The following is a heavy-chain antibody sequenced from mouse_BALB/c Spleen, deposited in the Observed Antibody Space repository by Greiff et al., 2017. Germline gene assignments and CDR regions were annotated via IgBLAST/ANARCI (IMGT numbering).Heavy chain of an antibody. J-gene: IGHJ1*01. CDR1: GYTFTSYY. CDR2: IYPGNVNT. Sequence: VKLVESGPELVKPGASVRISCKASGYTFTSYYIHWVKQRPGQGLEWIGWIYPGNVNTKYNEKFKGKATLTADKSSSTAYMQLSSLTSEDSAVYFCARYYGSSYWYFDVWGAGTTVTVSS. CDR3: ARYYGSSYWYFDV. V-gene: IGHV1S56*01. D-gene: IGHD1-1*01.